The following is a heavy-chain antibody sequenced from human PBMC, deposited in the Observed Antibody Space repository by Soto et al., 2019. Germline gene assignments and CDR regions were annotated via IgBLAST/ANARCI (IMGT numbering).Heavy chain of an antibody. J-gene: IGHJ5*02. V-gene: IGHV4-34*01. CDR2: INHGGST. CDR3: ARVHYDFWSGYYIPYNWFDP. D-gene: IGHD3-3*01. Sequence: PSETLSLTCAVYGGSFSGYYWSWIRQPPGKGLEWIGEINHGGSTNYNPSLKSRVTISVDTSKNQFSLKLSSVTAADTAVYYCARVHYDFWSGYYIPYNWFDPWGQGTLVTVSS. CDR1: GGSFSGYY.